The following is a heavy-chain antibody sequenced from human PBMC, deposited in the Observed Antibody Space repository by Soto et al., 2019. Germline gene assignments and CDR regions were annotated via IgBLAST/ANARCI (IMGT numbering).Heavy chain of an antibody. D-gene: IGHD2-21*02. CDR2: VIPVLTTT. V-gene: IGHV1-69*08. Sequence: QVQLVQSGAAVKKPGSSVSVSCRSSGDTFSSYIVNWLRLAPGRGLEWMGRVIPVLTTTDYAQNFRGRVTISADRSTNTVYLDLSSLRSDETAVYYCARRRYCGYDCYHKHYYGMDVWGQGSLVTVAS. CDR3: ARRRYCGYDCYHKHYYGMDV. CDR1: GDTFSSYI. J-gene: IGHJ6*02.